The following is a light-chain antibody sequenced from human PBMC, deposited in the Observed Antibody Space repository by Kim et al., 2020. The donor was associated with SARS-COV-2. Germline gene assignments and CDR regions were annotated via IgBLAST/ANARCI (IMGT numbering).Light chain of an antibody. CDR2: DVS. J-gene: IGLJ2*01. CDR1: IRDIGNYNY. Sequence: GQPFTISCTGTIRDIGNYNYVSWYQQHPGNAPKLMIYDVSKRPSGASNRFSGSKSGNTASLTISGLQAEDEADYYCSSYTDRNTVIFGGGTQLTVL. V-gene: IGLV2-14*04. CDR3: SSYTDRNTVI.